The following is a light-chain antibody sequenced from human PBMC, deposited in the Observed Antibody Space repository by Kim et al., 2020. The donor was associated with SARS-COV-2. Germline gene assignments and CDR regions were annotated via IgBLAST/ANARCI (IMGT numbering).Light chain of an antibody. CDR1: QSVSSSY. CDR3: QQDGSSPQT. V-gene: IGKV3-20*01. Sequence: ARGERAPRSRRPSQSVSSSYLAWYQQKPGQDPRLLVYGASSRATGIPDRFRGSGSGTYFTLNISRLEPEDFAVYYCQQDGSSPQTFGQGTKVDIK. CDR2: GAS. J-gene: IGKJ1*01.